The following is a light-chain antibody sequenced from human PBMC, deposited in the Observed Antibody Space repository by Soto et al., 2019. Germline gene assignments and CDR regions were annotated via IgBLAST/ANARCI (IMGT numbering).Light chain of an antibody. CDR2: DAS. V-gene: IGKV3-11*01. CDR1: QSVSSY. CDR3: QQRSNWPIT. Sequence: EIVLPQSPATLSLSPGERATLSGRASQSVSSYLAWYQQKPGQAPRLLIYDASNRATGIPARFSGSGSGTDFTLTISSLEPEDFAVYYCQQRSNWPITVGGGNKVDIK. J-gene: IGKJ4*01.